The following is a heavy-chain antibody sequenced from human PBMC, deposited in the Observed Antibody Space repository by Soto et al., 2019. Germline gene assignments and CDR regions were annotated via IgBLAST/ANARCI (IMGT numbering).Heavy chain of an antibody. Sequence: PSETLSLTCAVSGGSISSGGYSWSWIWQQPGKGLEWIGYIYYSGSTYYNPSLKSRVTISVDTSKNQFSLKLSSVTAADTAVYYCARVYNWNYSLWGQGTLVTVSS. CDR1: GGSISSGGYS. V-gene: IGHV4-31*11. D-gene: IGHD1-1*01. CDR2: IYYSGST. J-gene: IGHJ4*02. CDR3: ARVYNWNYSL.